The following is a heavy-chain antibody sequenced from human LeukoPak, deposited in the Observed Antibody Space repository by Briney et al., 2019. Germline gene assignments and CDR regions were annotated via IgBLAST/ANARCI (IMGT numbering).Heavy chain of an antibody. CDR2: ISDDGSNT. CDR3: AKDADTATIIYWYFDL. J-gene: IGHJ2*01. V-gene: IGHV3-30*18. D-gene: IGHD5-18*01. Sequence: PGGSLRLSCTASGFTLSSFGMHWVRQAPGKGLEWVAVISDDGSNTYYADSVKGRFTISRDNSKNTLYLQLNSLRTEDTAVYYCAKDADTATIIYWYFDLWGRGTLVTASS. CDR1: GFTLSSFG.